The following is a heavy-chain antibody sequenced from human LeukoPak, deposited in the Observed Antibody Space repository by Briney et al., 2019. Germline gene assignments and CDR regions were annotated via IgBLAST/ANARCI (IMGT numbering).Heavy chain of an antibody. CDR1: GFTFRNYR. CDR2: KKQDGSEE. Sequence: GGSLRLSCAASGFTFRNYRMNWLRQAPGKGLEGVANKKQDGSEEYYVDSVKGRFTISRDNAKNSLYLQMNSLRAEDTAVYYCARGRQWLSKGYFDYWGQGTLVTVSS. V-gene: IGHV3-7*05. D-gene: IGHD6-19*01. J-gene: IGHJ4*02. CDR3: ARGRQWLSKGYFDY.